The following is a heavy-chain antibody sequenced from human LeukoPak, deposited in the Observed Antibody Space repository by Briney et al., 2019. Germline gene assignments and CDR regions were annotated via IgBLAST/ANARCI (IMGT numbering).Heavy chain of an antibody. Sequence: GGSLRPSCAASGFTFSSYAMSWVRQAPGKGLEWVSTISGSGSSTYYADSVKGRFTISRDNSKNTLYLQMNSLRAEDTAIYYCAKPEIVVVPAAMAGNWFDPWGQGTLVTVSS. D-gene: IGHD2-2*01. CDR2: ISGSGSST. V-gene: IGHV3-23*01. CDR1: GFTFSSYA. CDR3: AKPEIVVVPAAMAGNWFDP. J-gene: IGHJ5*02.